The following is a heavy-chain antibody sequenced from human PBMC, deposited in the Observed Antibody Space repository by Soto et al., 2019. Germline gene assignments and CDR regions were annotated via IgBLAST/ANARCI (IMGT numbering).Heavy chain of an antibody. CDR1: GYTFTNND. CDR3: ARMESFGSLNWFDP. V-gene: IGHV1-8*02. CDR2: MNPGSGDT. Sequence: QVQLVQSGAEVKKPGASARVSCKASGYTFTNNDVSWVRQATGQGLEWMGWMNPGSGDTGYAQKFQGRVTMTRDISIATAYMELNSLTSEDTAIYYCARMESFGSLNWFDPWGQGTLVTVSS. D-gene: IGHD5-18*01. J-gene: IGHJ5*02.